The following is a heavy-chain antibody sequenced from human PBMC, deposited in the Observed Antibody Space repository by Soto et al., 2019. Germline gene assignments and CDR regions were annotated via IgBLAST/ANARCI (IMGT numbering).Heavy chain of an antibody. CDR2: LSGSGDTT. Sequence: GGSLRLSCAASGFTFSNYAMTWVRQAPGKGLEWVSSLSGSGDTTYYIDSVKGRFTISRDNSKNTLSLQMNSLRAEDAAVYYCAKGGTASTYCTYSHCPLAYWGQGALVTVSS. V-gene: IGHV3-23*01. D-gene: IGHD2-8*01. J-gene: IGHJ4*02. CDR3: AKGGTASTYCTYSHCPLAY. CDR1: GFTFSNYA.